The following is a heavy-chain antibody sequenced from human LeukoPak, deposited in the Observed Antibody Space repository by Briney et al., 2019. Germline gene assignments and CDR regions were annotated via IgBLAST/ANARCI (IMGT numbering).Heavy chain of an antibody. D-gene: IGHD5-18*01. CDR2: ISGSGGST. CDR3: AKDIAQGYTFGSIEEDY. Sequence: GGSLRLSCAASGFTFSSYAMSWVRQAPGKGLEWVSAISGSGGSTYYADSVRGRFTISRDNSKDTLSLHMSSLRAEDTAVYYCAKDIAQGYTFGSIEEDYWGQGTLVTVSS. V-gene: IGHV3-23*01. J-gene: IGHJ4*02. CDR1: GFTFSSYA.